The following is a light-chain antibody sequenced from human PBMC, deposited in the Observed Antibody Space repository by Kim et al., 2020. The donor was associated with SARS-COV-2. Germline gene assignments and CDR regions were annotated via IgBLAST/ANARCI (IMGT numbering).Light chain of an antibody. CDR2: EVS. CDR1: GGDVGGYNY. Sequence: GQSVTISSTGTGGDVGGYNYVSWYQQHPGRAPKLMIYEVSKRPSGVPDRFSGSESGNTASLTVSGLQAEDEADYYCSSYAGSNNLVFGGGTQLTVL. J-gene: IGLJ2*01. V-gene: IGLV2-8*01. CDR3: SSYAGSNNLV.